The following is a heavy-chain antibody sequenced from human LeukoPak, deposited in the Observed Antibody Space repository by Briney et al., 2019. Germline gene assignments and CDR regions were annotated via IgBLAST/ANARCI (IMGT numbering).Heavy chain of an antibody. D-gene: IGHD3-10*01. V-gene: IGHV3-64*01. Sequence: GSLRLSCAASGFTFSSYAMHWARQAPGKGLEYVSAISSNGGSTYYANSVKGRFTISRDNSKNTLYLQMGSLRAEDMAVYYCARGGLITMVRGFDYWGQGTLVTVSS. J-gene: IGHJ4*02. CDR1: GFTFSSYA. CDR3: ARGGLITMVRGFDY. CDR2: ISSNGGST.